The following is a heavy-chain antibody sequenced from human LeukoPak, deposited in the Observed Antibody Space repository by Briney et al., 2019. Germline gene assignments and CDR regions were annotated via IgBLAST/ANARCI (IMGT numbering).Heavy chain of an antibody. D-gene: IGHD3-22*01. J-gene: IGHJ3*01. CDR2: IYYSGST. Sequence: SETLSLTCTVSGGSISSYYWSWIRQPPGKGLDWIGYIYYSGSTNYNPSLKSRVTISVDTSKNQFSLKLSSVTAADTAVYYCARELRYDNSDSGAFWGQGTVVTVSS. V-gene: IGHV4-59*12. CDR1: GGSISSYY. CDR3: ARELRYDNSDSGAF.